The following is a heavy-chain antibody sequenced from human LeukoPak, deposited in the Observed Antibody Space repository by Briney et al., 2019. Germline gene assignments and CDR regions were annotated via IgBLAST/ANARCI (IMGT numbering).Heavy chain of an antibody. V-gene: IGHV4-61*02. CDR2: IYTSGST. D-gene: IGHD7-27*01. CDR3: ARTPVLGMFWYFDL. J-gene: IGHJ2*01. Sequence: PSETLSLTCTVSGGSISSGSYYWSWIRQPAGKGLEWIGRIYTSGSTNYNPSLKSRVTISVDTSKNQFSLKLSSVTAADTAVYYCARTPVLGMFWYFDLWGRGTLVTASS. CDR1: GGSISSGSYY.